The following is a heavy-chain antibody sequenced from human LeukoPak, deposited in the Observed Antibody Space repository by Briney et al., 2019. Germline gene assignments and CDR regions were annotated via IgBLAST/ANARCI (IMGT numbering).Heavy chain of an antibody. CDR2: INPNSGGT. D-gene: IGHD2-21*01. CDR1: GYIFTGYY. CDR3: ARGGRDPRAWFDP. J-gene: IGHJ5*02. Sequence: GASVKVSCKASGYIFTGYYMHWVRQAPGQGLEWMGWINPNSGGTNYAQKLQGRVTMTTDTSTSTAYMELRSLRSDDTAVYYCARGGRDPRAWFDPWGQGTLVTVSS. V-gene: IGHV1-2*02.